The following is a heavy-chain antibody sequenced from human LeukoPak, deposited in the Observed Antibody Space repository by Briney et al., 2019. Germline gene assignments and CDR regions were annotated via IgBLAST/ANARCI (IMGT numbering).Heavy chain of an antibody. CDR3: AKGGPTGDLRSPGRDW. CDR1: GFTFSSYA. D-gene: IGHD7-27*01. Sequence: PGRSLRLSCAASGFTFSSYAMHWVRQAPGKGLEWVAVISYDGSNKYYADSVKGRFTISRDNSKNTLYLQMNSLRAEDTAVYYCAKGGPTGDLRSPGRDWWGQGTLVTVSS. V-gene: IGHV3-30-3*01. J-gene: IGHJ4*02. CDR2: ISYDGSNK.